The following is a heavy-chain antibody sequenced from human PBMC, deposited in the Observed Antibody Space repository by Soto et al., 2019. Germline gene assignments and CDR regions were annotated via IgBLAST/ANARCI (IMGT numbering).Heavy chain of an antibody. CDR3: ARDLMRSDFWSGYSRDDAFDI. Sequence: PSESLFLTCTGSVVSISSYYWSWIRQPPGKGLEWIGYIYYSGSTNYNPSLKSRVTISVDTSKNQFSLKLSSVTAADAAVYYCARDLMRSDFWSGYSRDDAFDIWGQGTMVTVSS. D-gene: IGHD3-3*01. CDR2: IYYSGST. V-gene: IGHV4-59*01. J-gene: IGHJ3*02. CDR1: VVSISSYY.